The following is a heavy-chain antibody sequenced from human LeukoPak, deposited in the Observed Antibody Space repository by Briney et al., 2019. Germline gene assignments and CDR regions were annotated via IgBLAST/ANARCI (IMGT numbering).Heavy chain of an antibody. CDR1: GGSISSYY. Sequence: PSETLSLTCTVSGGSISSYYWSWIRQPAGKGLEWIGRIYTSGSTNYNLSLKSRVTISVDTSKNQFSLKLSSVTAADTAVYYCARHSKPRIRGYSYGPFDYWGQGTLVTVSS. CDR3: ARHSKPRIRGYSYGPFDY. D-gene: IGHD5-18*01. CDR2: IYTSGST. J-gene: IGHJ4*02. V-gene: IGHV4-4*07.